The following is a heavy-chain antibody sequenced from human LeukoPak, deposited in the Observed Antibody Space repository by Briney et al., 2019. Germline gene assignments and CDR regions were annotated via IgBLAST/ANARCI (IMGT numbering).Heavy chain of an antibody. D-gene: IGHD3-3*01. V-gene: IGHV4-39*07. CDR1: GGSISGSDYY. CDR3: ARHSPAGGYYDYYYYMDV. Sequence: PAETLSLTCAVSGGSISGSDYYWGWIRQPPRKGLEWIGSIYYSGSTYYNPSLKSRVTISVDTSKNQFSLKLSSVTAADTAVYYCARHSPAGGYYDYYYYMDVWGKGTTVTVSS. J-gene: IGHJ6*03. CDR2: IYYSGST.